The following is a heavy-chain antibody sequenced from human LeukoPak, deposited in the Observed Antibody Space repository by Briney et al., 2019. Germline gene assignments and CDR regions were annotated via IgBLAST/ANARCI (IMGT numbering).Heavy chain of an antibody. V-gene: IGHV4-4*07. CDR1: GGSISSYY. CDR2: IYTSGST. D-gene: IGHD3-3*01. J-gene: IGHJ5*02. Sequence: PSETLSLTCTVSGGSISSYYWSWIRQPAGKGLEWIGRIYTSGSTNYNPSLKSRVTMSVDTSKNQFSLKLSSVTAADTAVYYCARDQYYDFWSGYYPAWFDPWGQGPLVTVSS. CDR3: ARDQYYDFWSGYYPAWFDP.